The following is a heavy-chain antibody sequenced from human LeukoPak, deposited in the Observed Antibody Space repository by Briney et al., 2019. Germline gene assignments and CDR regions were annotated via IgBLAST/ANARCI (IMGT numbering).Heavy chain of an antibody. V-gene: IGHV3-48*04. CDR3: ARGTSGWLVYFDY. D-gene: IGHD6-19*01. J-gene: IGHJ4*02. CDR1: GFTFSSYA. Sequence: HPRGSLRLSCAASGFTFSSYAMSWVRQAPGKGLEWVSYISSSGSTIYYPDSVKGRFTISRDNAKNSLYLQMNSLRAEDTAVYYCARGTSGWLVYFDYWGQGTLVTVSS. CDR2: ISSSGSTI.